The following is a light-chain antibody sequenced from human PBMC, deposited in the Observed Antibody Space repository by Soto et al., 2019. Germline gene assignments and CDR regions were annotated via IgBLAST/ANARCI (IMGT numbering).Light chain of an antibody. V-gene: IGKV3-15*01. CDR3: QQYNMWPPWT. CDR1: QSVRNN. J-gene: IGKJ1*01. CDR2: GAS. Sequence: EIVTTQSPATLSATPGERATLSCRASQSVRNNLAWYQQRPGQAHRLLIYGASTRATGIPDRFSGSGSGTDFTLTINSLQSEDFAVYYCQQYNMWPPWTFGHGTKVVIK.